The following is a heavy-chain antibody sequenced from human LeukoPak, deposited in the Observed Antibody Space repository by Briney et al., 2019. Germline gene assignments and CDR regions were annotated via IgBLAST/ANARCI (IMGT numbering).Heavy chain of an antibody. D-gene: IGHD6-13*01. CDR2: ITTSSGNM. J-gene: IGHJ4*02. Sequence: PGGSLRLSCAVSGFTFSSYSMNWVRQAPGKGREWVSSITTSSGNMYYADSVKGRFTISRDNANNSLYLQMNSLRAEDTGIYYCARDRDSIAAAGDFDYWGQGTQVTVSS. CDR3: ARDRDSIAAAGDFDY. V-gene: IGHV3-21*01. CDR1: GFTFSSYS.